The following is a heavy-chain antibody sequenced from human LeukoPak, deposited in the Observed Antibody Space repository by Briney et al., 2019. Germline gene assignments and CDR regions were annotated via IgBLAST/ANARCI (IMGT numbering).Heavy chain of an antibody. V-gene: IGHV1-69*13. CDR2: IIPIFGTA. J-gene: IGHJ4*02. CDR1: GGTFSSYA. Sequence: GASVKVSCKASGGTFSSYAISWVRQAPGQGLEWMGGIIPIFGTANYAQKFQGRVTITADESTSTAYMELSSLRSEDTAVHYCARDGGYSPFPEYHQYYFDYWGQGTLVTVSS. CDR3: ARDGGYSPFPEYHQYYFDY. D-gene: IGHD5-18*01.